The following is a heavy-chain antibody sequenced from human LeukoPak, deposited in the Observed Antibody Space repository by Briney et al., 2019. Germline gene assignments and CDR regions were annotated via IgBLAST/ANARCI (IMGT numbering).Heavy chain of an antibody. J-gene: IGHJ4*02. CDR3: ARDHVRSNPPRDFDY. D-gene: IGHD4-11*01. V-gene: IGHV1-69*06. CDR1: GGTFSSYA. CDR2: IIPIFGTA. Sequence: PGASVKVSCKASGGTFSSYAISWVRQAPGQGLEWMGGIIPIFGTANYAQKFQGRVTITADKSTSTAYMELRSLRSDDTAVYYCARDHVRSNPPRDFDYWGQGTLVTVSS.